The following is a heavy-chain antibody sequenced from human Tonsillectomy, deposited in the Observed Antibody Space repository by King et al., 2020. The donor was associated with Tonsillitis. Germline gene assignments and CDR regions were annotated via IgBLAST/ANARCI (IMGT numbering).Heavy chain of an antibody. CDR1: GGSISSSSYY. CDR2: IYYSGST. J-gene: IGHJ4*02. V-gene: IGHV4-39*01. Sequence: QLQESGPGLVKPSETLSLTCSVSGGSISSSSYYWGWIRQPPGKGLEWIGNIYYSGSTYYNPSLRSRVSISVDTSKNQFSLKLRSVTAADTAVHYCARLSYYDSSGYKYYFDYWGQGTLVTVSS. CDR3: ARLSYYDSSGYKYYFDY. D-gene: IGHD3-22*01.